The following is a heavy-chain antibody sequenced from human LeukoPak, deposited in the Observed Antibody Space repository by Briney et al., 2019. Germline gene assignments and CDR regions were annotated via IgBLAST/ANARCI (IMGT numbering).Heavy chain of an antibody. CDR2: IYYSGST. CDR3: ARASITMVRGVPGWFDP. D-gene: IGHD3-10*01. J-gene: IGHJ5*02. Sequence: SEPLSLTCTVSGGSISSSYWSWIRQPPGKGLEWIGYIYYSGSTNYNPTLKSRVTISVDTSKNQFSLKLSSVTAADTAVYYCARASITMVRGVPGWFDPWGQGTLVTVSS. V-gene: IGHV4-59*08. CDR1: GGSISSSY.